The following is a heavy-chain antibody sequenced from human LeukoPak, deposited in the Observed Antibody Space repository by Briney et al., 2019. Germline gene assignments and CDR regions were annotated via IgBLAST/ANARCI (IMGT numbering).Heavy chain of an antibody. J-gene: IGHJ6*02. D-gene: IGHD1-14*01. CDR1: GYTFTSYV. CDR2: INAATGNT. Sequence: ASVKVSCKASGYTFTSYVIHWVRQATGERLEWMGWINAATGNTKYSQKTQDRVTITRDTSASTTCMELRSLRCEDTAVYFCASQTLSAGSHYLYYFGVDVWGQGTTVTVSS. V-gene: IGHV1-3*01. CDR3: ASQTLSAGSHYLYYFGVDV.